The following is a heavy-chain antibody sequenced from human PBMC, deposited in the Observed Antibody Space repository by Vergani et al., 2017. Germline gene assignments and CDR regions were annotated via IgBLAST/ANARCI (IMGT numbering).Heavy chain of an antibody. CDR3: ARESRAAQASWGDYYYDYGMDL. CDR1: GFTFSSYW. D-gene: IGHD6-13*01. Sequence: EVQLVESGGGLVQPGGSLRLSCAASGFTFSSYWMSWVRQAPGKGLEWVANIKQDGSEKYYVDSVKGRFTISRDNAKNSLYLQMNSLRAEDAAVYYCARESRAAQASWGDYYYDYGMDLWGQGTTVTVSS. CDR2: IKQDGSEK. V-gene: IGHV3-7*03. J-gene: IGHJ6*02.